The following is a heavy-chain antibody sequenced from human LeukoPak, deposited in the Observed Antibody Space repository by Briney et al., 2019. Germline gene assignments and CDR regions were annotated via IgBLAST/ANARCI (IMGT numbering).Heavy chain of an antibody. CDR2: IYCSGST. CDR3: ARATFGGLLHYIDYFDY. Sequence: KPSETLSLTCTVSGGSISSSSYYWGWIRQPPGKGLEWIGSIYCSGSTYYNPSLKSRVTISVDTSKNQFSLKLSSVTAADTAVYYCARATFGGLLHYIDYFDYWGQGTLVTVSS. J-gene: IGHJ4*02. V-gene: IGHV4-39*07. D-gene: IGHD3-10*01. CDR1: GGSISSSSYY.